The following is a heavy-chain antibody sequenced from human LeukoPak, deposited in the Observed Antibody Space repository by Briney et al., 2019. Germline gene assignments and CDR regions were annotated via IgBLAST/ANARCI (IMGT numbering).Heavy chain of an antibody. Sequence: ASVKVSCKASGYTFTSYAMKWVRQAPGQGLEWMGWINTNTGNPTYAQGFTGRFVFSLDTSVSTAYLQISSLKAEDTAVYYCAREGDYSGYDFIYDYWGQGTLVTVSS. CDR3: AREGDYSGYDFIYDY. CDR2: INTNTGNP. V-gene: IGHV7-4-1*02. J-gene: IGHJ4*02. D-gene: IGHD5-12*01. CDR1: GYTFTSYA.